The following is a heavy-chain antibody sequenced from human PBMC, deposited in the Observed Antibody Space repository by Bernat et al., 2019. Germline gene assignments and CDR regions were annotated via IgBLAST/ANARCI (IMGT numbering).Heavy chain of an antibody. CDR1: EYSFTSYL. CDR3: ARRGRGCSGYDFDY. J-gene: IGHJ4*01. D-gene: IGHD5-12*01. V-gene: IGHV5-51*01. Sequence: VLLVQSGAEVKKPGELLKISCNGSEYSFTSYLIGWVSQMPGKGLEWMGIIYPGDSDTRYSPSFQGEDCILANKSISTAYLLWSSLKGSDTDVKDCARRGRGCSGYDFDYWGQGTLVTVSS. CDR2: IYPGDSDT.